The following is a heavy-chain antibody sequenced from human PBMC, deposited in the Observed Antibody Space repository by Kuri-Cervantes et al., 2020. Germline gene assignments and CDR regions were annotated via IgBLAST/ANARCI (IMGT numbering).Heavy chain of an antibody. V-gene: IGHV1-3*01. D-gene: IGHD3-10*01. Sequence: ASVKVSCKASGYSFSTYAMHWVRQAPGQGLEWMGWINAGNGNTKYSQKFQGRVTLTRDTSASTAYMELSSLRSEDTAVYYCARAVGSGSYIRLDYWGQGTLVTVSS. CDR3: ARAVGSGSYIRLDY. CDR2: INAGNGNT. CDR1: GYSFSTYA. J-gene: IGHJ4*02.